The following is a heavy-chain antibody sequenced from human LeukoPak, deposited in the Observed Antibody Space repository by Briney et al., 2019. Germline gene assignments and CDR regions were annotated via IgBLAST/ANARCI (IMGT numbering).Heavy chain of an antibody. D-gene: IGHD3-10*01. CDR2: IYHSGST. CDR1: GGSISSGGYY. CDR3: ASSVRGFDY. V-gene: IGHV4-30-2*01. Sequence: SETLSLTCTVSGGSISSGGYYWSWIRQPPGKGLEWIGYIYHSGSTYYNPSLKSRVTISVDRSKNQFSLKLSSVTAADTAVYYCASSVRGFDYWGQGTLVTVSS. J-gene: IGHJ4*02.